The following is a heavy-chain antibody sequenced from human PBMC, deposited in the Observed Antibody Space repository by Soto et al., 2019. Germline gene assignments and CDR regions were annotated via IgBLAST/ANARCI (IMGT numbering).Heavy chain of an antibody. V-gene: IGHV4-59*08. J-gene: IGHJ6*02. D-gene: IGHD3-3*01. CDR2: VFYTGRA. CDR3: ARHFSWTYGMDV. Sequence: PSETLSLTCTVSGGSLGSYYWSWIRQPPGKGLEWIGYVFYTGRANYNASLKSRVSISLDTSNYQFSLKLSSLKIEDTAIYYCARHFSWTYGMDVWGQGTTVTVSS. CDR1: GGSLGSYY.